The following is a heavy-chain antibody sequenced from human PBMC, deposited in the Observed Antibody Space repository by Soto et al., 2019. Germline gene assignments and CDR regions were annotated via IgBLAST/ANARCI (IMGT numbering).Heavy chain of an antibody. CDR2: IYYSGST. D-gene: IGHD2-2*01. CDR3: ARGADCISTSCPYYGMDV. J-gene: IGHJ6*02. CDR1: GGSISSGGYY. Sequence: QVQLQESGPGLVKPSQTLSLTCTVSGGSISSGGYYWSWIRQHPGKGLEWIGYIYYSGSTYYNPSLTGRVTISVDTSKNPFSLKLSSGTAVDTAVYYCARGADCISTSCPYYGMDVWGQGTTVTVSS. V-gene: IGHV4-31*03.